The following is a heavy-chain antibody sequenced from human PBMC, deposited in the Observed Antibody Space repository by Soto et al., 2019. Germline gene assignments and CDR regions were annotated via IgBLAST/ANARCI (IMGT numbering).Heavy chain of an antibody. Sequence: QVSLVQSGAEVKKPGASVKVSCKASGYTFTGYYMHWVRQAPGQGLEWMGWINPNSGGTNYAQKFQGWDTMNRDTSISTAYMKLSRLRSDDTAVYYCARACVVMATMWPGDYEYYYCMDVWGKGTTVTVCS. CDR3: ARACVVMATMWPGDYEYYYCMDV. D-gene: IGHD2-15*01. V-gene: IGHV1-2*04. CDR2: INPNSGGT. CDR1: GYTFTGYY. J-gene: IGHJ6*04.